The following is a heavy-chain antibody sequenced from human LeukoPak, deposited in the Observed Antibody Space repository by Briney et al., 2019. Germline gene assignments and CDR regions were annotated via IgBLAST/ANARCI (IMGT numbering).Heavy chain of an antibody. V-gene: IGHV1-69-2*01. Sequence: ASVKVSCKVSGYTFTDYYMHWVQQAPGKGREWMGLVDPEDGETIYAEKFQGRVTITADTSTDTAYMELSSLRSEDTAVYYCATLGSGTRWVDYWGQGTLVTVSS. CDR2: VDPEDGET. CDR3: ATLGSGTRWVDY. CDR1: GYTFTDYY. D-gene: IGHD1-26*01. J-gene: IGHJ4*02.